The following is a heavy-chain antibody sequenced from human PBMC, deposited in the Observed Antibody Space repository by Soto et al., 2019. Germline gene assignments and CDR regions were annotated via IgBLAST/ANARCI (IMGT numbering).Heavy chain of an antibody. V-gene: IGHV3-23*01. CDR3: AKATGFYSSGWYSGGFDY. J-gene: IGHJ4*02. Sequence: GGSLRLSCAASGFTFSSYAMSWVRQAPGKGLEWVSAISGSGGSTYYADSVKGRFTISRDNSKNTLYLQMNSLRAEDTAVYYCAKATGFYSSGWYSGGFDYWGQGTLVTVSS. D-gene: IGHD6-19*01. CDR1: GFTFSSYA. CDR2: ISGSGGST.